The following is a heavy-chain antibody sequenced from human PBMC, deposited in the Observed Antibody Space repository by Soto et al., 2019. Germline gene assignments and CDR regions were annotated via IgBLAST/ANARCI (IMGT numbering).Heavy chain of an antibody. CDR1: GFTFSSYS. CDR3: ARDDYGDYYYYGMDV. J-gene: IGHJ6*02. V-gene: IGHV3-48*02. CDR2: ISSSSSTI. Sequence: EVQLVESGGGLVQPGGSLRLSCAASGFTFSSYSMNWVRQAPGKGLEWVSYISSSSSTIYYADSVKGRFTISRDNAXXSLYLQMNSLRDEDTAVYYCARDDYGDYYYYGMDVWGQGTTVTVSS. D-gene: IGHD4-17*01.